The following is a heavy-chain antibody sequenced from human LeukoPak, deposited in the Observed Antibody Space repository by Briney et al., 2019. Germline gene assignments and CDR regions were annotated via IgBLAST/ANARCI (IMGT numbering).Heavy chain of an antibody. V-gene: IGHV3-21*01. CDR1: GFTFSSYS. D-gene: IGHD6-13*01. CDR2: ISSSSSYI. CDR3: ARDGPYSSSWYSRKDAFDI. J-gene: IGHJ3*02. Sequence: PGGSLRLSCAASGFTFSSYSMNWVRQAPGKGLEWVSSISSSSSYIYYADSVKGRFTISRDNAKNSLYLQMNSLRAEDTAVYYCARDGPYSSSWYSRKDAFDIWGQGTMVTVSS.